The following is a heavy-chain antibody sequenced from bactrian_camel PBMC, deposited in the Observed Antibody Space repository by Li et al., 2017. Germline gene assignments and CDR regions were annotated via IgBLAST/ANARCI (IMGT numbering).Heavy chain of an antibody. CDR1: GLPFSLHY. J-gene: IGHJ4*01. CDR2: IGFDGSGI. CDR3: APSFRGSGSPD. D-gene: IGHD2*01. Sequence: HVQLVESGGGFVQPGGSLRLSCAASGLPFSLHYMSWVRQAPGKGLEWVSSIGFDGSGIYYADSVKGRFTISRDNAKSTLYLQMNSLKPEDTALYYCAPSFRGSGSPDWGQGTQVTVS. V-gene: IGHV3S6*01.